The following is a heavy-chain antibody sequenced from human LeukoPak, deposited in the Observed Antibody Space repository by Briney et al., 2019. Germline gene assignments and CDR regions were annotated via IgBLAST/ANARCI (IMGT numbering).Heavy chain of an antibody. Sequence: SETLSLICTVSGGSISSYYWSWIRQPAGKGLEWIGRIYTSGSTNYNPSLKSRVTMSVDTSKNQFSLKLSSVTAADTAVYYCARREAAASWFDPWGQGTLVTVSS. D-gene: IGHD6-13*01. CDR2: IYTSGST. CDR1: GGSISSYY. J-gene: IGHJ5*02. V-gene: IGHV4-4*07. CDR3: ARREAAASWFDP.